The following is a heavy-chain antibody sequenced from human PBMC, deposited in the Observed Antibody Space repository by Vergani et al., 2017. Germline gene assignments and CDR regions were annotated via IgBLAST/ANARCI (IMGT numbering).Heavy chain of an antibody. CDR3: AREFAAAGTWIRNRAGL. Sequence: QVQLVQSGAEVKKPGASVKVSCKASGYTFTSYAMHWVRQAPGQRLEWMGWINAGNGNPKYAQKFQGRVTITRDTSASTAYMELSSLRSEDTAVYYCAREFAAAGTWIRNRAGLWGRGTLVTVSS. CDR2: INAGNGNP. V-gene: IGHV1-3*01. J-gene: IGHJ2*01. CDR1: GYTFTSYA. D-gene: IGHD6-13*01.